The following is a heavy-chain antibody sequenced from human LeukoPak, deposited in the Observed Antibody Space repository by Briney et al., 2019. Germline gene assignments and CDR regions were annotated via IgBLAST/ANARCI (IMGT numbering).Heavy chain of an antibody. D-gene: IGHD1-26*01. CDR1: GGSISSYY. Sequence: PSETLSLTCTVSGGSISSYYWSWIRQPPGKGLEWIGYIYYSGSTDYNPSLKSRVTISVDTSKNQFSLKLSSVTAADTAVYYCARGFSGSFYYYYYMDVWGKGTTVTVSS. J-gene: IGHJ6*03. CDR2: IYYSGST. V-gene: IGHV4-59*08. CDR3: ARGFSGSFYYYYYMDV.